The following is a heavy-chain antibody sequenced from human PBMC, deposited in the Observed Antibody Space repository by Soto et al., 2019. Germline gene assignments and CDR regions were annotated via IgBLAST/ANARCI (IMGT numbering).Heavy chain of an antibody. V-gene: IGHV4-61*05. D-gene: IGHD1-20*01. J-gene: IGHJ4*02. Sequence: SETLSLTCAVSGGSISSGGYSWSWIRQPPGKGLEWIGYIYYSGSTNYNPSLKSRVTISVDKSKNQFSLKLSSVTAADTAVYYCAKTRGITGTLYYFDYWGQGTLVTVSS. CDR3: AKTRGITGTLYYFDY. CDR1: GGSISSGGYS. CDR2: IYYSGST.